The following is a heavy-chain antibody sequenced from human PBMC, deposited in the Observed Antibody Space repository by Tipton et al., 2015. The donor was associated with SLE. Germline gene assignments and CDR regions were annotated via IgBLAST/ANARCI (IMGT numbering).Heavy chain of an antibody. Sequence: TLSLTCTVSGGSISSSSYYWGWIRQPPGKGLEGIGSIYYSGSTYYNPSLKSRVTISVDTSKNQFSLKLSSVTAADTAVYYCASGWIQLWLDYWGQGTLVTVSS. CDR2: IYYSGST. CDR3: ASGWIQLWLDY. D-gene: IGHD5-18*01. CDR1: GGSISSSSYY. V-gene: IGHV4-39*07. J-gene: IGHJ4*02.